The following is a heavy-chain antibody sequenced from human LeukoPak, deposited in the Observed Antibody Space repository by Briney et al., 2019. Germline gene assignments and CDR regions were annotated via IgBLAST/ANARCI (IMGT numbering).Heavy chain of an antibody. V-gene: IGHV5-51*01. CDR2: IDPSDSET. D-gene: IGHD5-18*01. CDR3: ARQTAMGRSGDY. J-gene: IGHJ4*02. CDR1: GYIFTSYW. Sequence: GESLKISCKASGYIFTSYWIGWVRQMPGKGLEWMGIIDPSDSETRYTPSFQGQVTISADKSLSTAYLQWNSLKASDTAMYYCARQTAMGRSGDYWGQGTLLTVSS.